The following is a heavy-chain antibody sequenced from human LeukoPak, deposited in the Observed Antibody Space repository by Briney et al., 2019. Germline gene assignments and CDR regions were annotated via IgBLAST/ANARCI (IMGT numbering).Heavy chain of an antibody. D-gene: IGHD6-19*01. Sequence: GGSLRLSCAASGFTFSTYAMHWVRQAPGKGLEWVAVISYDGSSKYYADSVKGRFTISRDNAKNSLYLQMNSLRAEDTAVYYCARTYSSGWYGAGYYYYYMDVWGKGTTVTISS. CDR1: GFTFSTYA. CDR3: ARTYSSGWYGAGYYYYYMDV. V-gene: IGHV3-30*04. J-gene: IGHJ6*03. CDR2: ISYDGSSK.